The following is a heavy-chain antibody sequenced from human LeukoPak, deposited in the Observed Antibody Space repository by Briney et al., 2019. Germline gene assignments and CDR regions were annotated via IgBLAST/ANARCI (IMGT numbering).Heavy chain of an antibody. CDR2: IWYDGSNK. CDR3: AKPRYYYDINDAFDI. D-gene: IGHD3-22*01. Sequence: GRSLRLSCAASGFTFSSYGMHWVHQAPGKGLERVAVIWYDGSNKYYADSVKGRFTISRDNSKNTLYLQMNSLRAEDTAVYYCAKPRYYYDINDAFDIWGQGTMVTVSS. V-gene: IGHV3-33*06. CDR1: GFTFSSYG. J-gene: IGHJ3*02.